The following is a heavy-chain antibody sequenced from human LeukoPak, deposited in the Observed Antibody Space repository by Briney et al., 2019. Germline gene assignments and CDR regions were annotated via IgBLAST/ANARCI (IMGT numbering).Heavy chain of an antibody. Sequence: SETLSLTCTVSGGSISSGDYYWSWIRQPPGKGLEWIGYIYYSGSAYYNPSLKSRVTISVDTSKNQFSLKLSSVTAADTAVYYCAREPHIVATITHYGMDVWGQGTTVTVSS. V-gene: IGHV4-30-4*01. CDR2: IYYSGSA. D-gene: IGHD5-12*01. CDR1: GGSISSGDYY. J-gene: IGHJ6*02. CDR3: AREPHIVATITHYGMDV.